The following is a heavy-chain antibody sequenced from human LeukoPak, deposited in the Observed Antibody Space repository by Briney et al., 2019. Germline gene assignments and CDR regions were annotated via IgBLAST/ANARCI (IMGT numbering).Heavy chain of an antibody. J-gene: IGHJ3*01. CDR2: IYHSGST. CDR3: ARRYCSGGSCYPNDAFDV. CDR1: VYSIRSGYY. D-gene: IGHD2-15*01. V-gene: IGHV4-38-2*01. Sequence: PSETLSLTCAVSVYSIRSGYYWGWIRQPPRKGLEWIGSIYHSGSTYYNPSLKSRVTISVDTSKNQFSLKLSSVTAADTAIYYCARRYCSGGSCYPNDAFDVWGQGTMVTVSS.